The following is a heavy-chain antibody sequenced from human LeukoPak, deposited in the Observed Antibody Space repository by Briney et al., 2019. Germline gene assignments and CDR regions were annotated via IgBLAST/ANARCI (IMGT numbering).Heavy chain of an antibody. D-gene: IGHD6-13*01. CDR2: IKEDGSEK. J-gene: IGHJ4*02. CDR1: EFTLSSYW. Sequence: GGSLRLSCVVSEFTLSSYWMTWVRQAPGKGLQWVANIKEDGSEKYYVDSVKGRFTISRDNAKNSLYLQMNSLRAEDTAVYYCARGGSWYVYWGQGTLVTVSS. CDR3: ARGGSWYVY. V-gene: IGHV3-7*01.